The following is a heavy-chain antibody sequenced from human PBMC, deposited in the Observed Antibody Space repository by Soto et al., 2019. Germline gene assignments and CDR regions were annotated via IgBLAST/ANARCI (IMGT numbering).Heavy chain of an antibody. CDR2: IYYSGST. V-gene: IGHV4-30-4*01. Sequence: PSETLSLTCTVSGGSISSGDYYWSWIRQPPGKDLEWIGYIYYSGSTYYNPSLKSRVTISVDTSKNQFSLKLSSVTAADTAVYYCARDLAYDSSGYYYENWFDPWGQGTLVTVSS. CDR3: ARDLAYDSSGYYYENWFDP. J-gene: IGHJ5*02. D-gene: IGHD3-22*01. CDR1: GGSISSGDYY.